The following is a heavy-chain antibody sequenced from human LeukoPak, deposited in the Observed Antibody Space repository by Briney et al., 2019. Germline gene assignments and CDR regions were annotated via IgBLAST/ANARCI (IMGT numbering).Heavy chain of an antibody. CDR1: GGTFSSYA. J-gene: IGHJ3*02. V-gene: IGHV1-69*05. Sequence: SVKVSCKASGGTFSSYAISWVRQAPGQGLEWMGGIIPIFGTANYAQKFRGRVTITRNNSISTVYMELSSLRSEDTAVYYCARRLGLRWDLQAFDIWGQGTMVTVPS. D-gene: IGHD4-23*01. CDR2: IIPIFGTA. CDR3: ARRLGLRWDLQAFDI.